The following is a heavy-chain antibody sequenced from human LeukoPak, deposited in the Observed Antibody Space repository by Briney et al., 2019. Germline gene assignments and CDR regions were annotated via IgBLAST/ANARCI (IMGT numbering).Heavy chain of an antibody. CDR3: ARAKTLEPSPSNAFDI. D-gene: IGHD1-1*01. Sequence: GASVKVSCQTSGYTLTSYGYSWVRQAPGQGLEWMGWISAYNGNTKYAQKFQGRVTMTTVTSTSTAYMELRSLTLDDTALYYCARAKTLEPSPSNAFDIWGQGTMVTVSS. J-gene: IGHJ3*02. CDR2: ISAYNGNT. CDR1: GYTLTSYG. V-gene: IGHV1-18*01.